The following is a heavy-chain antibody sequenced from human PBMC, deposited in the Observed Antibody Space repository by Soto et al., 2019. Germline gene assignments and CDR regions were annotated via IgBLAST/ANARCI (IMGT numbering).Heavy chain of an antibody. D-gene: IGHD4-17*01. Sequence: QVRVVESGGGVVQPGRSLRLSCAASGFIVSSYGMHWVRQAPGKGLEWVAVISYDGFSKFYADSVKGRFTISRDNSQNTLYLQMHSLRAEDTAVYYCAKVYGDFAYYFDAMDVWGQGTTVTVSS. V-gene: IGHV3-30*18. CDR1: GFIVSSYG. CDR2: ISYDGFSK. J-gene: IGHJ6*02. CDR3: AKVYGDFAYYFDAMDV.